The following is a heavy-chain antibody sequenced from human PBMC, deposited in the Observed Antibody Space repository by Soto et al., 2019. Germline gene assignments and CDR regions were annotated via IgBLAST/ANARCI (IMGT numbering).Heavy chain of an antibody. J-gene: IGHJ3*02. CDR3: ARVIAAAATIHAFDI. D-gene: IGHD6-13*01. V-gene: IGHV4-34*01. CDR2: INHSGST. Sequence: SETLSLTCAVYGGSFSGYYWSWIRQPPGKGLEWIGEINHSGSTNYNPSLKSRVTISVDTSKNQFSLKLSSVTAADTAVYYCARVIAAAATIHAFDIWAQGTMVTVSS. CDR1: GGSFSGYY.